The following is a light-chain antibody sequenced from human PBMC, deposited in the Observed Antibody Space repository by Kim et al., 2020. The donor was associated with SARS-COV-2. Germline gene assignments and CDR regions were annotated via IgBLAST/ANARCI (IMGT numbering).Light chain of an antibody. J-gene: IGKJ1*01. CDR3: QHYDGYSMT. CDR1: QSISNW. CDR2: DAS. Sequence: AYVGDRVTITCRASQSISNWLAWYQQKPGKGPKLLIYDASNLESGLPSRFSGSGSGTEFTLTITSLQPDDFATYYCQHYDGYSMTFGQGTKVDIK. V-gene: IGKV1-5*01.